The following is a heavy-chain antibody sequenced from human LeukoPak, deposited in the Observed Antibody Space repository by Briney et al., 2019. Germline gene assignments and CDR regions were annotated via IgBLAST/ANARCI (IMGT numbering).Heavy chain of an antibody. V-gene: IGHV1-2*02. J-gene: IGHJ4*02. CDR2: INPNSGGT. D-gene: IGHD1-26*01. CDR3: AREKSRGSYSLGY. CDR1: GYTFTGYY. Sequence: ASVKVSCKASGYTFTGYYMHWVRQAPGQGLEWMGWINPNSGGTNYAQKFQGRVTMTRDTSISTAYMELSRLRSDDTAVYYCAREKSRGSYSLGYWGQGTLVTVSS.